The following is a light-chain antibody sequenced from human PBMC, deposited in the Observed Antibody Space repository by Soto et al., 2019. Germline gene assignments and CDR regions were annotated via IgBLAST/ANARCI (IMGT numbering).Light chain of an antibody. V-gene: IGKV3-15*01. Sequence: EIVMTQSPATLSVSPGERATLSCRASQSVSSNLAWYKQKPGQAPRILSYGASTRATGIPARFSGSGSGTEFTLTISSLQSEDFAVYYCQQYNNWPRTFGQGTKVDIK. CDR1: QSVSSN. CDR2: GAS. J-gene: IGKJ1*01. CDR3: QQYNNWPRT.